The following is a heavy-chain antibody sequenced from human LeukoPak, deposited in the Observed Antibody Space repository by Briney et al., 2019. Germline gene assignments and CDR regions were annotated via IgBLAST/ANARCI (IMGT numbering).Heavy chain of an antibody. CDR3: ARSLEVLRFLEWLTNPVDY. CDR2: ISYDGSNK. D-gene: IGHD3-3*01. Sequence: PGGSLRLSCAASGFTFSSYAMHWVRQAPGKGLEWVAVISYDGSNKYYADSMKGRFTISRDNSKNTLYLQMNSLRAEDTAVYYCARSLEVLRFLEWLTNPVDYWGQGALVTVSS. J-gene: IGHJ4*02. V-gene: IGHV3-30*01. CDR1: GFTFSSYA.